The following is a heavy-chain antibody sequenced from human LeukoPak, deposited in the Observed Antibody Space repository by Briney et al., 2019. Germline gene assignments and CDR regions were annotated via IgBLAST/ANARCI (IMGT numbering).Heavy chain of an antibody. CDR2: ISNSGGST. CDR1: GFTFSSYA. D-gene: IGHD6-6*01. CDR3: AKETSSSFDY. Sequence: QPGGSLRLSCAASGFTFSSYAMNWARQAPGKGLEWVSGISNSGGSTYYADPVKGRFTISRDNSKNTLYLQMNSLRAEDTAVYYCAKETSSSFDYWGQGTLVTVSS. J-gene: IGHJ4*02. V-gene: IGHV3-23*01.